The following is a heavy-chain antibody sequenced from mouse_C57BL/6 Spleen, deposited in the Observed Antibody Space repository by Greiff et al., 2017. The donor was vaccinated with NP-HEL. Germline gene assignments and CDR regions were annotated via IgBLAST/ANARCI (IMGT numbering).Heavy chain of an antibody. D-gene: IGHD1-1*01. Sequence: VQLQQPGAELVKPGASVKLSCKASGYTFTSYWMHWVKQRPGQGLEWIGMIHPNSGSTNYNEKFKSKATLTVDKSSSTAYMQLSSLTSEDSAVYYCAGGLGSSYPYYAMDYWGQGTSVTVSS. J-gene: IGHJ4*01. V-gene: IGHV1-64*01. CDR3: AGGLGSSYPYYAMDY. CDR1: GYTFTSYW. CDR2: IHPNSGST.